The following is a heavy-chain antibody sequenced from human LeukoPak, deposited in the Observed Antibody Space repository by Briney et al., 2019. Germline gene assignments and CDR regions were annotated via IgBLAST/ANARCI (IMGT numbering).Heavy chain of an antibody. Sequence: GGSLRLSCSASGFTFSSYARHWVRQAPGKGLEYVSAISSNGGSTYYADSVKGRFTISRDNSKNTLYLQMSSLRAEDTAVYYCVKDSGWDRTYYDILAGYLTHWNYYYRMDACGQGTTVTVSS. CDR2: ISSNGGST. D-gene: IGHD3-9*01. V-gene: IGHV3-64D*06. CDR1: GFTFSSYA. CDR3: VKDSGWDRTYYDILAGYLTHWNYYYRMDA. J-gene: IGHJ6*02.